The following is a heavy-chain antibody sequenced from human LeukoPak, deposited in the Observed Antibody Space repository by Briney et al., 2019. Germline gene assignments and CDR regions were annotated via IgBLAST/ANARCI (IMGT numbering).Heavy chain of an antibody. CDR3: ATTLDYDILTFEGYFDY. V-gene: IGHV3-23*01. CDR2: ISASGGST. J-gene: IGHJ4*02. D-gene: IGHD3-9*01. Sequence: GGSLRLSCAASGFTFSSSAMSWVRQVPGKGLEWVSGISASGGSTSYADSVRGRFTISRDNSENTLYVQMNSLRDEDTAVYYCATTLDYDILTFEGYFDYWGQGTLVTVSS. CDR1: GFTFSSSA.